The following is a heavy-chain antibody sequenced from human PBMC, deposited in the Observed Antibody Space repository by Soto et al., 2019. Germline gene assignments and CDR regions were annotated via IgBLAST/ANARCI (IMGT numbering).Heavy chain of an antibody. V-gene: IGHV3-48*01. Sequence: LRLFCAASGFTFSGYSMNWVRQAPGKGLEWVSYISSSSSTIYYADSVKGRFTISRDNAKNSLYLQMNSLRAEDTAVYYCARASDDDYGDYVPESYYFDYWGQGTLVTVSS. CDR2: ISSSSSTI. J-gene: IGHJ4*02. D-gene: IGHD4-17*01. CDR3: ARASDDDYGDYVPESYYFDY. CDR1: GFTFSGYS.